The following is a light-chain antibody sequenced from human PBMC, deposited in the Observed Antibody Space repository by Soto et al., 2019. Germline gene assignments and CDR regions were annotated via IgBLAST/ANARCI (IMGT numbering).Light chain of an antibody. V-gene: IGKV3-15*01. CDR1: QSVSSN. CDR2: GAS. J-gene: IGKJ1*01. Sequence: EIVMTQSPATLSVSPGERATLSCRASQSVSSNLAWYQQKPGQAPRLLIYGASTRATGIPARFSGSGSGTEFTLPISRLQSEDFAVYYYQQYNNWPPVTFGQGTKVEIK. CDR3: QQYNNWPPVT.